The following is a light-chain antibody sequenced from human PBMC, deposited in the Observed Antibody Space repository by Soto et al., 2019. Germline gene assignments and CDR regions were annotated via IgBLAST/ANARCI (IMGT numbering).Light chain of an antibody. V-gene: IGKV3-20*01. J-gene: IGKJ1*01. CDR3: QQYDSSPRP. CDR2: GAS. CDR1: QSVSSSY. Sequence: EIVLTQSPGTLSLSPGERATCSCRASQSVSSSYLAWYQQKPGQAPSLLIYGASSRATGIPDRFSGSGSGTDFTLTISRLEPEDFAVYYCQQYDSSPRPFGQGTKVEI.